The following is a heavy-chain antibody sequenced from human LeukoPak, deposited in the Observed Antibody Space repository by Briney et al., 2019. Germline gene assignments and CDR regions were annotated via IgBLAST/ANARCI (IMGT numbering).Heavy chain of an antibody. J-gene: IGHJ5*02. CDR2: IYYSGST. CDR3: ASQGVLRFLERSKLYSNWFDP. CDR1: GGSISSYY. Sequence: SETLSLTCTVSGGSISSYYWSWIRQPPGKGLEWIGYIYYSGSTNYNPSLKSRVTISVDTSKNQFSLKLSSVTAADTAVYYCASQGVLRFLERSKLYSNWFDPWGQGTLVTVSS. D-gene: IGHD3-3*01. V-gene: IGHV4-59*08.